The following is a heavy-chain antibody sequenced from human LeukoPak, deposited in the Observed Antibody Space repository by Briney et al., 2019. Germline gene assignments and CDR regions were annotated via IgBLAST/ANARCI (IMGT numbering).Heavy chain of an antibody. CDR3: ARTGWYSVDY. Sequence: PSETLSLTCAVSGGSFTGSFSTYYWIWIRQPPGKGLEWIGEINHSGSTTYNPSLKSRVTISIDTSKNHFSLKLSSVTAADTAMYYCARTGWYSVDYWGQGTQVIVSS. D-gene: IGHD6-19*01. V-gene: IGHV4-34*01. CDR2: INHSGST. CDR1: GGSFTGSFSTYY. J-gene: IGHJ4*02.